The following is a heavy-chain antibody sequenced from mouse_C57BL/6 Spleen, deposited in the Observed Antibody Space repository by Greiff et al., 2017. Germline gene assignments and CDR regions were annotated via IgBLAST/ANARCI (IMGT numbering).Heavy chain of an antibody. V-gene: IGHV1-42*01. Sequence: DVQLQESGPELVKPGASVKISCKASGYSFTGYYMNWVKQSPEKSLEWIGEINPSTGGTTYNQKFKAKATLTVDKSSSTAYMQLKSLTSEDSAVYYCARKGLAYWYFDVWGTGTTVTVSS. D-gene: IGHD3-3*01. CDR3: ARKGLAYWYFDV. CDR2: INPSTGGT. CDR1: GYSFTGYY. J-gene: IGHJ1*03.